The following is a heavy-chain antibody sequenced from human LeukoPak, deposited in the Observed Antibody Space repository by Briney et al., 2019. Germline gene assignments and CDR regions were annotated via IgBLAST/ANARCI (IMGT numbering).Heavy chain of an antibody. CDR3: ARDRGTDALDI. CDR2: IYSGGST. V-gene: IGHV3-66*01. CDR1: GFTASTNY. J-gene: IGHJ3*02. Sequence: RGSLRPSCAASGFTASTNYMSWVGQAPGKGLEWVSVIYSGGSTYYADSVKGRFTISRDNSKNTLYLQMNSLRAEDTAVCYCARDRGTDALDIWGRGGMVTVSS.